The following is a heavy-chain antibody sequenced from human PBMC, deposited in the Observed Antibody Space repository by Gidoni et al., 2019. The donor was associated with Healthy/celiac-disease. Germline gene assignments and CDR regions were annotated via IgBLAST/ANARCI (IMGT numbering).Heavy chain of an antibody. V-gene: IGHV3-21*01. J-gene: IGHJ6*02. CDR1: GFTFSSYS. Sequence: EVQLVESGGGLVKPGGSLRLSCAASGFTFSSYSMNWVRQAPGKGLEWVSSISSSSSYIYYADSVKGRFTISRDNAKNSLYLQMNSLRAEDTAVYYCARGGMVPAALYGMDVWGQGTTVTVSS. CDR3: ARGGMVPAALYGMDV. CDR2: ISSSSSYI. D-gene: IGHD2-2*01.